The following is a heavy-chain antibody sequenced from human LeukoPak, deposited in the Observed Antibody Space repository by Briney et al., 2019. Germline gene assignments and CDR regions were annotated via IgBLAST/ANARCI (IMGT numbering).Heavy chain of an antibody. Sequence: SVKVSCKASGGTFSSYAISWVRQAPGQGLEWMGRIIPILGIANYAQKFQGRVTITADKSTSTAYMELSSLRSEDTAVYYCARARDLRGSGYLDYWGQGTLVTVSS. CDR1: GGTFSSYA. CDR3: ARARDLRGSGYLDY. J-gene: IGHJ4*02. CDR2: IIPILGIA. D-gene: IGHD3-3*01. V-gene: IGHV1-69*04.